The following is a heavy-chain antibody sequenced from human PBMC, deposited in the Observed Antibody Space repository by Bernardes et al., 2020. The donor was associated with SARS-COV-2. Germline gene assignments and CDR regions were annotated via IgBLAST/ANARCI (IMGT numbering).Heavy chain of an antibody. J-gene: IGHJ3*02. Sequence: ASVKVSCKASGYTFTDYHIHWVRQAPGQGLEWMGWVYPKSGDTSFAQNFQGRVTMTRDTSVSTAYMELSRLRFDDTAVYYCASVTWSSHDGFDIWGQGTVVTVS. CDR2: VYPKSGDT. CDR3: ASVTWSSHDGFDI. CDR1: GYTFTDYH. V-gene: IGHV1-2*02. D-gene: IGHD6-13*01.